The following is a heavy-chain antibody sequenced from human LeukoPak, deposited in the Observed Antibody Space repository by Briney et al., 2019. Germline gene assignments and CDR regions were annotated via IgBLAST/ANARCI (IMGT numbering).Heavy chain of an antibody. Sequence: PGGSLRLSYAASGFTFSSYGMHWVRQAPGKGLEWVAVISYDGSNKYYADSVKGRFTISRDNSKNTLYLQMNSLRAEDTAVYYCAKTTTGYSSGRYPGWPADSWGQGALVTVSS. CDR2: ISYDGSNK. V-gene: IGHV3-30*18. CDR1: GFTFSSYG. D-gene: IGHD6-19*01. J-gene: IGHJ4*02. CDR3: AKTTTGYSSGRYPGWPADS.